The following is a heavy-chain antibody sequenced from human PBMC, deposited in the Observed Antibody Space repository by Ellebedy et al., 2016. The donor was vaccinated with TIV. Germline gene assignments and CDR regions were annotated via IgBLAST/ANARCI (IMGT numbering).Heavy chain of an antibody. CDR2: IYYSGST. V-gene: IGHV4-61*01. D-gene: IGHD2-21*01. CDR1: GGSISSGSYY. J-gene: IGHJ4*02. Sequence: SETLSLTXTVSGGSISSGSYYWSWIRQPPGKGLEWIGYIYYSGSTNYNPSLKSRVTISVDTSKNQFSLKLSSVTAADTAVYYCARLEDVFLFDYWGQGTLVTVSS. CDR3: ARLEDVFLFDY.